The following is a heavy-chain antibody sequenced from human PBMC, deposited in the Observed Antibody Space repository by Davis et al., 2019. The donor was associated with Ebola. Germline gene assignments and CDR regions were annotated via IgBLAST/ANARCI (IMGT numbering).Heavy chain of an antibody. D-gene: IGHD6-19*01. CDR2: IWYDGSNK. J-gene: IGHJ4*02. V-gene: IGHV3-33*01. CDR1: GFTFSSYG. Sequence: GGSLRLSCAASGFTFSSYGMHWVRQAPGKGLEWVAVIWYDGSNKYYADSVKDRFTISRDNSKNTLYLQMNSLRAEDTAVYYCARDGTSQWLATYFDYWGQGTLVTVSS. CDR3: ARDGTSQWLATYFDY.